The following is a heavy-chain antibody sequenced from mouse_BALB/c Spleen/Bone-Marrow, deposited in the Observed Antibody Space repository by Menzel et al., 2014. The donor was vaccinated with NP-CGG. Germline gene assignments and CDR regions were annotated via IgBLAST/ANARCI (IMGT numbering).Heavy chain of an antibody. CDR3: ARSMWDVSYWYFDV. D-gene: IGHD2-3*01. V-gene: IGHV1-7*01. CDR2: IDPNIGYT. CDR1: GYTFTNYW. Sequence: QVQLKQSGAELAKPGASVKMSCKASGYTFTNYWMHWVKQRPGQGLEWIGYIDPNIGYTEYNQKFKDKATLTADKSSNTAYMQLSSLTSEDSAVYYCARSMWDVSYWYFDVWGAGTTVTVSS. J-gene: IGHJ1*01.